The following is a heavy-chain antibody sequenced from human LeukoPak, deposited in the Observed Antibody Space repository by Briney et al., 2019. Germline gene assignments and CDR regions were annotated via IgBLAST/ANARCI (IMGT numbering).Heavy chain of an antibody. CDR1: GATFSSYA. D-gene: IGHD3-22*01. CDR3: ARSFDSSGYYSAYFDS. J-gene: IGHJ4*02. CDR2: IIPFLPAA. Sequence: GASVKVSCKASGATFSSYAISWVRQAPGQGLEWMGGIIPFLPAANYAQDFQGRVTITADKPTNTAYMELNSLTSEDTAVYYCARSFDSSGYYSAYFDSWGQGTLVTVSS. V-gene: IGHV1-69*10.